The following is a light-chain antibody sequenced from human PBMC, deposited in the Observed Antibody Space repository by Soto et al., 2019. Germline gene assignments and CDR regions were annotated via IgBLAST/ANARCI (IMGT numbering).Light chain of an antibody. CDR3: SSYGGSNNLV. Sequence: SALTQPPSASGSPGQSVTISCTGASSDVGGYSYVSWYQQHPGKAPKLMIYEVSKRPSGVPDRFSGSKSGNTASLTVSGLQAEDEADYYCSSYGGSNNLVFGGGTKLTVL. CDR1: SSDVGGYSY. V-gene: IGLV2-8*01. CDR2: EVS. J-gene: IGLJ2*01.